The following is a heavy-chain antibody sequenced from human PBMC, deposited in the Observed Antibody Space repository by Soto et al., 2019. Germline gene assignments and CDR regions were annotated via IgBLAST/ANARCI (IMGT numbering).Heavy chain of an antibody. D-gene: IGHD6-13*01. Sequence: SETLSLTCTVSGDSISGYYWSWIRQHPGKGLEWIGYVYNSGSTYYNPSLKSRVTISVDTSKNQFSLKLSSVTAADTAVYYCARSSSSWILLDPWGQGTLVTVSS. CDR3: ARSSSSWILLDP. CDR2: VYNSGST. V-gene: IGHV4-59*12. CDR1: GDSISGYY. J-gene: IGHJ5*02.